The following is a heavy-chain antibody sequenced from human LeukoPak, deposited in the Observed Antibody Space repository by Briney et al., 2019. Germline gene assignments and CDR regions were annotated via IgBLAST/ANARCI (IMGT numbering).Heavy chain of an antibody. CDR3: TTSRGQWLMIY. V-gene: IGHV3-15*01. CDR1: GFTFSNAW. Sequence: PGGSLRLSCAASGFTFSNAWMSWVRQAPGKGLEWVGRIKSKTDGGTTDYAAPMKGRFTISRDDSKNTLYLQMNSLKTEDTAVYYCTTSRGQWLMIYWGQGTLVTVSS. D-gene: IGHD6-19*01. J-gene: IGHJ4*02. CDR2: IKSKTDGGTT.